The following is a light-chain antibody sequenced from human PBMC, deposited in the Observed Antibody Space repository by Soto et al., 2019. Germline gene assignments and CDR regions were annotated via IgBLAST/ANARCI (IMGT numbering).Light chain of an antibody. Sequence: QSVLTQPASVSGSPGQSITISCTGTRSDVGSYNSIAWYQQHPGKAPRVVIFEVTKRPSGISDRFSGSKSGNMASLTISGLQAEDEADYYCSSYANYNVVFGGGTKLTVL. V-gene: IGLV2-14*02. CDR2: EVT. CDR3: SSYANYNVV. CDR1: RSDVGSYNS. J-gene: IGLJ2*01.